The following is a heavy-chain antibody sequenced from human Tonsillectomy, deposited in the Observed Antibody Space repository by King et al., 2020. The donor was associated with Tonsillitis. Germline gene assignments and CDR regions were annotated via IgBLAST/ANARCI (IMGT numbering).Heavy chain of an antibody. CDR3: AREPYSSSWDDAFDI. Sequence: VQLGESGAEVKKPWASVKVSCKVSGYTFTGYYMNGVRQPPGKGLDWMGWINPNSGGTNYAQKFKGRVTMTRDTSISTAYIELSRLRSDDTAVYYYAREPYSSSWDDAFDIWGQGTMVTVSS. CDR1: GYTFTGYY. D-gene: IGHD6-13*01. CDR2: INPNSGGT. J-gene: IGHJ3*02. V-gene: IGHV1-2*02.